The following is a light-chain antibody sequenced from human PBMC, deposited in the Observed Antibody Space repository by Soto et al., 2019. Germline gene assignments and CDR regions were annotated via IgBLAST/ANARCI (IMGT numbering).Light chain of an antibody. V-gene: IGKV1-5*03. CDR1: QSISSW. CDR3: KQYNSYWT. CDR2: KAS. J-gene: IGKJ1*01. Sequence: IQFTQSPSSLSASVGDRVTITCLASQSISSWLAWYQQKPGKAPKLLIYKASSLESGVPSRFSGSGSGTEFTLTISSLQPDDFATYYCKQYNSYWTFGQGTKVDIK.